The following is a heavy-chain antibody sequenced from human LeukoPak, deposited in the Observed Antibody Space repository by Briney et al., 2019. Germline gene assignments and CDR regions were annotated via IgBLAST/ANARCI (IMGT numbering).Heavy chain of an antibody. Sequence: GGSLRLSCAASGFTFSSYSMNWVRQAPGKGLEWVSSISSSSSYIHYADSVKGRFTISRDNAKNSLYLQMNSLRAAGMGAYFCARAGDYGGNLDASDIWGQGTMVTVSS. J-gene: IGHJ3*02. V-gene: IGHV3-21*01. CDR2: ISSSSSYI. CDR1: GFTFSSYS. D-gene: IGHD4-23*01. CDR3: ARAGDYGGNLDASDI.